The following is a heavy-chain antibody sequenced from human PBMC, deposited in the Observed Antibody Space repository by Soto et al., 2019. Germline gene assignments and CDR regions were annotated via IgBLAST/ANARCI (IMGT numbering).Heavy chain of an antibody. CDR3: ARLYYDYV. CDR2: VSMDSDTI. D-gene: IGHD3-3*01. J-gene: IGHJ6*02. V-gene: IGHV3-48*02. CDR1: GFDFSTYS. Sequence: GGSLRLSCNASGFDFSTYSMNWVRQAPGKGLEWIAYVSMDSDTIHYADSVKGRFTISRDDPENSLYLQMNSLRDEDTATYYCARLYYDYVWGQGTTVTVSS.